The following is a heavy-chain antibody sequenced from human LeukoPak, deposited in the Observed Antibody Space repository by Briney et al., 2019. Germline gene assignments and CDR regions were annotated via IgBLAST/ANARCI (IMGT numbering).Heavy chain of an antibody. CDR2: MNPNSGNT. Sequence: ASVKLSCKASGYTFTSYDINWVRQATGQGLEWMGWMNPNSGNTGYAQKFQGRVTMTKTTSISTAYMELSSLRSEATAVYYCARADYSGYDGFDYWGQGTLVTVSS. CDR1: GYTFTSYD. D-gene: IGHD5-12*01. J-gene: IGHJ4*02. CDR3: ARADYSGYDGFDY. V-gene: IGHV1-8*01.